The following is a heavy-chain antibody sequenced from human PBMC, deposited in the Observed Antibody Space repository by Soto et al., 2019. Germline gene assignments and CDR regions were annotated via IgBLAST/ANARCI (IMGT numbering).Heavy chain of an antibody. Sequence: GASVKVSWEASGYTFTGYYMRWVRQAPGQGLEWMGWINPNSGGTNYAQKFQGWVTMTRDTSISTAYMELSRLRSDDTAVYYCARGHASHSGSGSYYTKYGMDVWGHGTTVTVSS. D-gene: IGHD3-10*01. CDR2: INPNSGGT. V-gene: IGHV1-2*04. J-gene: IGHJ6*02. CDR3: ARGHASHSGSGSYYTKYGMDV. CDR1: GYTFTGYY.